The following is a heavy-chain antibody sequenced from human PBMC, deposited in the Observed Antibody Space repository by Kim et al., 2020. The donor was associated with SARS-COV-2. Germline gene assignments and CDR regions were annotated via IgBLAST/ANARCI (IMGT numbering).Heavy chain of an antibody. D-gene: IGHD3-10*01. V-gene: IGHV4-34*01. Sequence: PSLKSRVTISVDTSKNQFSLKLSSVTAADTAVYYCARDMVRGVIIGAFDIWGQGTMVTVSS. CDR3: ARDMVRGVIIGAFDI. J-gene: IGHJ3*02.